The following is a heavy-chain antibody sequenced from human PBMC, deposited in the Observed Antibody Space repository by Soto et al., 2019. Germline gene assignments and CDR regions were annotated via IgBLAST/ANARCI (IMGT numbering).Heavy chain of an antibody. CDR1: GFTFSSYS. CDR3: ARVVVVAASPFDYYGMDV. V-gene: IGHV3-21*01. D-gene: IGHD2-15*01. CDR2: ISSSSSYI. J-gene: IGHJ6*02. Sequence: GGSLRLSCAASGFTFSSYSMNWVRQAPGKGLEWVSSISSSSSYIYYADSVKGRFTISRDNAKNSLYLQMNSLRAEDTAVYYCARVVVVAASPFDYYGMDVWGQGTTVTVSS.